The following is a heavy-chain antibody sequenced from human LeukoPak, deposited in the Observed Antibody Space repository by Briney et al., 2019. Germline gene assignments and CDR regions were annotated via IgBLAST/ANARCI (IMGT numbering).Heavy chain of an antibody. CDR2: IKQDGSEN. CDR1: GFTFSNYW. J-gene: IGHJ5*02. CDR3: ARDKQVGATTGSWFDP. V-gene: IGHV3-7*01. D-gene: IGHD1-26*01. Sequence: GGSLRLSCAASGFTFSNYWMGGVRQAPGKGLEWVAQIKQDGSENYYVDSVKGRFTISRDNAKNSLYLQLNSLRAEDTALYYCARDKQVGATTGSWFDPWGQGTLVTVSS.